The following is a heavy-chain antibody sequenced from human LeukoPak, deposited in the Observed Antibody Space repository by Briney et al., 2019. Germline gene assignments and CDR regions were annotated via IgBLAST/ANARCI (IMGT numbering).Heavy chain of an antibody. Sequence: GGSLRLSCAASGFTFSSYSMNWVRQAPGKGLEWVSYISSSSSTIYYADSVKGRFTISRDNAKNSLYLQMNSLRAEDTAVYYCARDGGGGIAVAGYFDYWGQRTLVTVSS. J-gene: IGHJ4*02. CDR1: GFTFSSYS. V-gene: IGHV3-48*04. D-gene: IGHD6-19*01. CDR2: ISSSSSTI. CDR3: ARDGGGGIAVAGYFDY.